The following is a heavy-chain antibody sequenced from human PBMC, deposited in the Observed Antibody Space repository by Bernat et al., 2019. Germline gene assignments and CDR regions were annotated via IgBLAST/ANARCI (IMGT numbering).Heavy chain of an antibody. V-gene: IGHV4-39*01. Sequence: QLQLQESVPGLVKPSETLSLTCTVSGGSISSSSYYWGWIRQPPGKGLEWIGSIYYSGSTYYNPSLKSQVTISADTSENQFSLKLSSVTDADTAVYYCARLQWYYYDSSGYDAFDIRGQGTMVTDSS. D-gene: IGHD3-22*01. CDR1: GGSISSSSYY. CDR3: ARLQWYYYDSSGYDAFDI. CDR2: IYYSGST. J-gene: IGHJ3*02.